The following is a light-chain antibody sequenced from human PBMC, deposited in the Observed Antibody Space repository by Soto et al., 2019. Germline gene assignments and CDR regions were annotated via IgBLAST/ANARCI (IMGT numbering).Light chain of an antibody. V-gene: IGLV2-14*01. CDR3: SSYTSANTVL. Sequence: QSALTQPASVSGSPGQSITISCTRTNSDVGDYNYVSWYQQHPGKAPKLIIYEVTNRPSGASNRFSGSKSANTASLIISGLQAEDEADYYCSSYTSANTVLFGGGTKVTVL. CDR2: EVT. J-gene: IGLJ2*01. CDR1: NSDVGDYNY.